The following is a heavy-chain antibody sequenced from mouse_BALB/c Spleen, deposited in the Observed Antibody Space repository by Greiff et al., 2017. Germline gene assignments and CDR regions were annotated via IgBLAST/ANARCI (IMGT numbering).Heavy chain of an antibody. V-gene: IGHV3-6*02. CDR2: ISYDGSN. Sequence: EVKLVESGPGLVKPSQSLSLTCSVTGYSITSGYYWNWIRQFPGNKLEWMGYISYDGSNNYNPSLKNRISITRDTSKNQFFLKLNSVTTEDTATYYCARDRDGKGSFAYWGQGTLVTVSA. J-gene: IGHJ3*01. CDR3: ARDRDGKGSFAY. D-gene: IGHD2-1*01. CDR1: GYSITSGYY.